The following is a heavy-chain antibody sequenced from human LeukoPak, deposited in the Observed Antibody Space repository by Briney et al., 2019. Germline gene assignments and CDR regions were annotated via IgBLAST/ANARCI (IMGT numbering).Heavy chain of an antibody. J-gene: IGHJ6*03. CDR3: AKGFSLEWLFPQPDYYCYYYMDV. V-gene: IGHV3-23*01. CDR2: ISGSGGST. Sequence: GGSLRLSCAASGFTFSSYAMSWVRQAPGKGLEWVSTISGSGGSTYYADSVKGRFTISRDNSKNTLYLQMNSLRAEDTAVYYCAKGFSLEWLFPQPDYYCYYYMDVWGKGTTVTVSS. D-gene: IGHD3-3*01. CDR1: GFTFSSYA.